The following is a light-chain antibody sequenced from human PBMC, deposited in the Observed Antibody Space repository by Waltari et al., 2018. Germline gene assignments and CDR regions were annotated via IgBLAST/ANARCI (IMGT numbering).Light chain of an antibody. CDR2: EVS. V-gene: IGLV2-8*01. Sequence: QSALTPPPSASGSPAQSATISCTGTSSDVRGSTYVSWNQQHPAKAPKLMFYEVSKRPSGVPDRFSGSKSGNTASLTVSGLRAEDEADYYCSSYAGNNNVVFGGGTKLTVL. CDR1: SSDVRGSTY. J-gene: IGLJ2*01. CDR3: SSYAGNNNVV.